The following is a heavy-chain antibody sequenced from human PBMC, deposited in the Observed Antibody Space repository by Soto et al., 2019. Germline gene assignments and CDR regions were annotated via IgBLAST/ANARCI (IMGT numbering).Heavy chain of an antibody. CDR2: ISAFNGNT. J-gene: IGHJ4*02. V-gene: IGHV1-18*01. CDR1: GYTFTMFG. Sequence: GASVKVSCKASGYTFTMFGIAWVRQAPGHGLEWMGWISAFNGNTLYAQKFQDRVTVTTDTSTSTAYMELRSLTSDDSAVYYCARDRGLATHPFDNWGQGTLVTVSS. CDR3: ARDRGLATHPFDN. D-gene: IGHD3-10*01.